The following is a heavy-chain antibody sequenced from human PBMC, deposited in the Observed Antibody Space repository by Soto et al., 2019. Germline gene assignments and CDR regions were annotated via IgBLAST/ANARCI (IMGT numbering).Heavy chain of an antibody. CDR2: ISSNGGST. Sequence: EVPLVESGGGLVQPGGSLRLSCSASGFTFSSYAMHWVRQAPGKGLEYVSTISSNGGSTYYADSVKGRFTISRDNSKNTLYLQMSSLRAEDTAVYYCVTHSSGWYFDYWGQGTLVTVSS. CDR3: VTHSSGWYFDY. J-gene: IGHJ4*02. V-gene: IGHV3-64D*06. CDR1: GFTFSSYA. D-gene: IGHD6-19*01.